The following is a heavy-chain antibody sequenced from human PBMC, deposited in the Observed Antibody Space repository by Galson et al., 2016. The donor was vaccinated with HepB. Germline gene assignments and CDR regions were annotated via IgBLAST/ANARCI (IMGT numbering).Heavy chain of an antibody. Sequence: SLRLSCAASGFTFNNYGIHWVRQAPGKGLEWVALISYDGSDKYYADSVKGRFTISRDNSKNTLDLQMNSLRAEDTATYYCAKDASDHGGLDWFDPWGQGTLVTVSS. J-gene: IGHJ5*02. CDR2: ISYDGSDK. V-gene: IGHV3-30*18. CDR3: AKDASDHGGLDWFDP. D-gene: IGHD1-14*01. CDR1: GFTFNNYG.